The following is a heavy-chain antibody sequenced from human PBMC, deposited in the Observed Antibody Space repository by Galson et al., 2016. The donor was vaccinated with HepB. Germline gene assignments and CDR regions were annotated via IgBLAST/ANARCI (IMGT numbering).Heavy chain of an antibody. D-gene: IGHD1-26*01. CDR1: GYHFIPYN. CDR3: ARDSWGADY. CDR2: THTNVGTT. V-gene: IGHV1-46*01. Sequence: SVKVSCKASGYHFIPYNMHWVRQAPGQGLEWMGMTHTNVGTTTYAQKFQGRVTMTWDTSRNTGYMVLSSLRSEDSAVYFCARDSWGADYWGQGTLVTVSS. J-gene: IGHJ4*02.